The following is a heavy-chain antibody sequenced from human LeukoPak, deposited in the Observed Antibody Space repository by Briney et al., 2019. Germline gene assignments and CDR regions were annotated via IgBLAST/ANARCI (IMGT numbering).Heavy chain of an antibody. CDR3: ATYYYSYDFWSGHMVDI. CDR2: IYPDDSDT. CDR1: GYSFTNYW. J-gene: IGHJ3*02. Sequence: GESLKISCKGSGYSFTNYWIGWVRQMPGKGLEWMGIIYPDDSDTRYSPSFQGQVTISADTSISTAYLQWSSLKASDTAMYYCATYYYSYDFWSGHMVDIWGQGTMVTVSS. V-gene: IGHV5-51*01. D-gene: IGHD3-3*01.